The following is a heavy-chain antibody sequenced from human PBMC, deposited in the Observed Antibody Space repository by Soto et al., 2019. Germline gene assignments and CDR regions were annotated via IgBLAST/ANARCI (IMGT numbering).Heavy chain of an antibody. V-gene: IGHV3-23*01. CDR1: GFTFSSYA. CDR3: AKATSSWGGDALHI. CDR2: ISGSAGST. Sequence: EVQLLESGGGLVQPGGSLRLSCAASGFTFSSYAVSWVRQAPGKGLEWVSVISGSAGSTYDADSVKGRFTISRDNSKNTLYLQMNSLRAEDTAVYYCAKATSSWGGDALHIWGQGTMVTVS. D-gene: IGHD6-13*01. J-gene: IGHJ3*02.